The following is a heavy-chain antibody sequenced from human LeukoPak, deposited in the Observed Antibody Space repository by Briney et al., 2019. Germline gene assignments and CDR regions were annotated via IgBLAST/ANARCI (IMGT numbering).Heavy chain of an antibody. Sequence: PGGSLRLSCAASGFTFSSYAMSWVRQAPGKGLEWVSAISGSGGSTYYADSVKGRFTISRDNSKNTLYLQMNSLRAEDTAVYYCAKDIVVVPAAMGDFDYWGQGNLVTVSS. D-gene: IGHD2-2*01. V-gene: IGHV3-23*01. CDR1: GFTFSSYA. CDR3: AKDIVVVPAAMGDFDY. J-gene: IGHJ4*02. CDR2: ISGSGGST.